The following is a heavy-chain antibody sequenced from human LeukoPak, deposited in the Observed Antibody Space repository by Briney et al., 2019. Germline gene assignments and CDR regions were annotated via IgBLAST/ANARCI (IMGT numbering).Heavy chain of an antibody. CDR1: GFTFSNYA. V-gene: IGHV3-23*01. CDR3: AKKVPGIAAAGVWYFDL. D-gene: IGHD6-13*01. J-gene: IGHJ2*01. CDR2: ISGSGGST. Sequence: GGSLRLSCAASGFTFSNYAMSRVRQAPGKGLEWVSAISGSGGSTYYADSVKGRFTISRDNSKNTLYLQMNSLRAEDTAVYYCAKKVPGIAAAGVWYFDLWGRGTLVTVSS.